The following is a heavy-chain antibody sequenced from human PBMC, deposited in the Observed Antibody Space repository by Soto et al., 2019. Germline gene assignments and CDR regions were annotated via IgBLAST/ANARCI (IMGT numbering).Heavy chain of an antibody. CDR1: GGSISSSSYY. V-gene: IGHV4-39*01. D-gene: IGHD5-18*01. CDR2: IYYSGST. J-gene: IGHJ6*02. Sequence: PSETLSLTFTVSGGSISSSSYYWGWIRQPPGKGLEWIGSIYYSGSTYYNPSLKSRVTISVDTSKNQFSLKLSSVTAANTAVYYCARRRVDTAMVGYYYYGMDVWGQGTTVTVSS. CDR3: ARRRVDTAMVGYYYYGMDV.